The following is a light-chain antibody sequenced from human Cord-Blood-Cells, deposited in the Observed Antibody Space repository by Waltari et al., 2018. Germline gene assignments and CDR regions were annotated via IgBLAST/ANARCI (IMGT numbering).Light chain of an antibody. Sequence: QSALTQPASVSGSPGQSITISCTGTSSDVGGYNYVSWYQQHPGKAPKLMIYEVSKRPAGVSNRFSCSKSGNTASLTISGLQAEDEADYYCSSYTSSSTYVVGTGTKVTVL. V-gene: IGLV2-14*01. CDR1: SSDVGGYNY. J-gene: IGLJ1*01. CDR3: SSYTSSSTYV. CDR2: EVS.